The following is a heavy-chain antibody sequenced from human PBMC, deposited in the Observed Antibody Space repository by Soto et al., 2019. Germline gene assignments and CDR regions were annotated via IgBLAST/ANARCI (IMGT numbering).Heavy chain of an antibody. D-gene: IGHD2-2*01. CDR3: AIPGYCSSTSCTIRMDV. CDR1: GGTFSSYA. J-gene: IGHJ6*02. CDR2: IIPIFGTA. V-gene: IGHV1-69*13. Sequence: SVEVSCKASGGTFSSYAISWVRQAPGQGLEWMGGIIPIFGTANYAQKFQGRVTITADESTSTAYMELSSLRSEDTAVYYCAIPGYCSSTSCTIRMDVWGQGTTVTVSS.